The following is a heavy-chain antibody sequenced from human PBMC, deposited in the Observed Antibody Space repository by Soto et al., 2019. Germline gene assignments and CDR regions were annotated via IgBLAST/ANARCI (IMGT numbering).Heavy chain of an antibody. D-gene: IGHD2-8*02. Sequence: GGSLRPSCAGSGFIFHLYAMSWVRQAPGKGLEWVSTILVGGSTHYEDSVKGRFTISRDRSKNTVYLQMNSLTAGGTAMYYCAKATATGGGAFDICGQGTMVTVSS. J-gene: IGHJ3*02. CDR3: AKATATGGGAFDI. CDR1: GFIFHLYA. CDR2: ILVGGST. V-gene: IGHV3-23*01.